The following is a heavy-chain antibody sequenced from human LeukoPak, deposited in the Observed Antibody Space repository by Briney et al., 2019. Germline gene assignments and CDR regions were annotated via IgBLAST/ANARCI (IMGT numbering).Heavy chain of an antibody. V-gene: IGHV4-38-2*02. Sequence: SETLSLTCTVSGYSISSGYYWGWIRQPPGKGLEWIGSIYHSGSTYYNPSLRSRVTISVDPSKNQFSLKLSSVTAADTAVYYCARSMVRGLTHPYSFDYWGQGTLVTVSS. CDR2: IYHSGST. D-gene: IGHD3-10*01. CDR3: ARSMVRGLTHPYSFDY. CDR1: GYSISSGYY. J-gene: IGHJ4*02.